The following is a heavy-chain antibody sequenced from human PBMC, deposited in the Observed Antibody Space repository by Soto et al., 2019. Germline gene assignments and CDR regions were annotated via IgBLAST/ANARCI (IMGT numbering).Heavy chain of an antibody. V-gene: IGHV3-23*01. Sequence: EVQLLESGGGLVQPGGSRRLSCAASGFTFSTYGMSWIRQAPGKGLEWVSSISTSGGSTFYAEPVKGRFTISRDNCKNPLNVQMHSLQADHRAVYYCAKDKMYLPNLYGMDVWGQGTTVTVS. D-gene: IGHD2-2*01. CDR1: GFTFSTYG. J-gene: IGHJ6*02. CDR2: ISTSGGST. CDR3: AKDKMYLPNLYGMDV.